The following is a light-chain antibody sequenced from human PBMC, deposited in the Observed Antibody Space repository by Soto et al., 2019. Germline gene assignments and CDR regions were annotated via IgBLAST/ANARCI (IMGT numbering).Light chain of an antibody. V-gene: IGKV3-15*01. Sequence: EIVMTQSPATLSVSPGERATLSCRASQSVSSNLAWYQQKPGQAPRLLIYGASTRATGIPGRFSRSVSGTEFTLTMSSLQSEDFSVYYCQQYNNWPLYTFGQGTKLEIK. CDR1: QSVSSN. J-gene: IGKJ2*01. CDR2: GAS. CDR3: QQYNNWPLYT.